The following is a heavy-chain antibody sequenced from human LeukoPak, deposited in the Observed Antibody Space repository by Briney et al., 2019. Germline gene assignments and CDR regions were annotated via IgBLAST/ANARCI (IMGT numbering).Heavy chain of an antibody. CDR3: AKGGGYEAQYYYYYLDV. CDR1: GFTFSNYW. Sequence: GSLRLSCAASGFTFSNYWMHWVRQAPGKGLVWVSRINSDGINTSYADSVKGRFTISRDNAKNTLNLQMNSLRAEDTAVYYCAKGGGYEAQYYYYYLDVWGKGTTVTISS. CDR2: INSDGINT. V-gene: IGHV3-74*01. D-gene: IGHD5-12*01. J-gene: IGHJ6*03.